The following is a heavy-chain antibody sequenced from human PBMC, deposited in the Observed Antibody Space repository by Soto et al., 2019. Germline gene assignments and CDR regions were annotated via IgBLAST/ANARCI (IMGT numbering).Heavy chain of an antibody. V-gene: IGHV1-69*08. Sequence: QVQLVQSGAEVKKPGSSVKVSCKASGGTFSSYTISWVRQAPGQGLEWMGRIIPILGIANYAQKFQGRVTITQDKSTSTAYMELSRLGSDDTAVYYCARDSGVLLWFGEAFDIWGQGTMVTVSS. J-gene: IGHJ3*02. D-gene: IGHD3-10*01. CDR1: GGTFSSYT. CDR2: IIPILGIA. CDR3: ARDSGVLLWFGEAFDI.